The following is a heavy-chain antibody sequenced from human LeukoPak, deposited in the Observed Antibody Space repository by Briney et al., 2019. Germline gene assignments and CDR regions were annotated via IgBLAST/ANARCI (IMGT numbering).Heavy chain of an antibody. V-gene: IGHV5-51*01. CDR2: IYPGDSDT. CDR1: GYSFTSYW. Sequence: GESLKISCKGSGYSFTSYWIGWVRQMPGKGLEWMGIIYPGDSDTRYNPSFQGRVTISADKSISTAYLQWSSLKASDTVMYYCAKNDYYGSGSYSDWGQGTMVTVSS. J-gene: IGHJ4*02. CDR3: AKNDYYGSGSYSD. D-gene: IGHD3-10*01.